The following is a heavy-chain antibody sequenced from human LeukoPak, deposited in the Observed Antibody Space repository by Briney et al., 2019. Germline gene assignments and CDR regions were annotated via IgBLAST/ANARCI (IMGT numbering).Heavy chain of an antibody. CDR2: IYTSGST. CDR3: ARADSAADYYYYGMDV. D-gene: IGHD6-13*01. CDR1: GGSISSGSYY. J-gene: IGHJ6*02. Sequence: SETLSLTCTVSGGSISSGSYYWSWIRQPAGKGLERIGRIYTSGSTNYNPSLKSRVTISVDTSKNQFSLRLSSVTAADTAVYYCARADSAADYYYYGMDVWGQGTTVAVSS. V-gene: IGHV4-61*02.